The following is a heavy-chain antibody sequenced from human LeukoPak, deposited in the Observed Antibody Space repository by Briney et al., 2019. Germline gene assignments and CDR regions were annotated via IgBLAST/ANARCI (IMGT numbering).Heavy chain of an antibody. J-gene: IGHJ4*02. V-gene: IGHV3-23*01. CDR1: GVTFSSYA. D-gene: IGHD4-17*01. CDR2: ISGSGGGT. CDR3: AKGGAFDY. Sequence: PGGSLRLSCAASGVTFSSYAMSWVRQAPGKGREWVSAISGSGGGTYYADSVKGRFTISRDNSKNTLYLRMNSLRAEDTAVYDCAKGGAFDYWGQRALGTVSS.